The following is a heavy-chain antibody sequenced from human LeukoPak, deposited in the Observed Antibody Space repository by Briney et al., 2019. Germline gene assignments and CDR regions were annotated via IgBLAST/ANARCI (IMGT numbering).Heavy chain of an antibody. CDR2: VYHSGSI. V-gene: IGHV4-38-2*02. J-gene: IGHJ4*02. D-gene: IGHD3-22*01. Sequence: PSETLSLTCTVSGDSLVSGHYWGWIRQPPGQGLEWVGSVYHSGSIYYNPSLKSRAIMSVDTSKNQFSLKLSSLTAADTAIYYCAREVYYDSSAYDYWGQGTLVTVSS. CDR3: AREVYYDSSAYDY. CDR1: GDSLVSGHY.